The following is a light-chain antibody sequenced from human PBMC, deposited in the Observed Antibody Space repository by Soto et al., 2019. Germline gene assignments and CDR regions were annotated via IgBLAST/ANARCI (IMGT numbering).Light chain of an antibody. Sequence: DIVMTQSPDSLAVSLGERATINCKSSQSVLYSSNNKNYLAWYQQKPGQPPKLLIYLASTREYGVPDRFSGSGYGTDFTLTISSLQAEDVAVYYCQQYYSIPRTFGQGTKVEIK. J-gene: IGKJ1*01. CDR2: LAS. CDR1: QSVLYSSNNKNY. V-gene: IGKV4-1*01. CDR3: QQYYSIPRT.